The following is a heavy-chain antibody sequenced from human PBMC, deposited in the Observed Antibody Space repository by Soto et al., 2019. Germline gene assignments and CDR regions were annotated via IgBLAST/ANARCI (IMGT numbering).Heavy chain of an antibody. Sequence: QVQLQESGPGLVKPSQTLSLTCNVSGDPISRGDYYWSWIRQPPGKGLEWIGYIYHSGTTYYNPSLRTLVALSVDTSTNHFFLKLSSVTAADTAVYYCARAPYRCTNSRGALDMWGQGAMVTVSS. CDR2: IYHSGTT. CDR1: GDPISRGDYY. D-gene: IGHD2-8*01. J-gene: IGHJ3*02. CDR3: ARAPYRCTNSRGALDM. V-gene: IGHV4-30-4*01.